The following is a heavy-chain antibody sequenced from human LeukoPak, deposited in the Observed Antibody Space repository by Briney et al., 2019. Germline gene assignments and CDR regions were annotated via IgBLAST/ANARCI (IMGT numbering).Heavy chain of an antibody. J-gene: IGHJ3*02. D-gene: IGHD2-2*01. V-gene: IGHV3-23*01. Sequence: GGSLSLSCAASGFTFSSYAMSWVRQAPGRGLEWVSAISGSGGSTYYADCVKGRLTISRDNYKNTLYTQITSQKARRAAVSPCAKERAIVLVPSDGDAFDSWGEGTIVTVSS. CDR3: AKERAIVLVPSDGDAFDS. CDR1: GFTFSSYA. CDR2: ISGSGGST.